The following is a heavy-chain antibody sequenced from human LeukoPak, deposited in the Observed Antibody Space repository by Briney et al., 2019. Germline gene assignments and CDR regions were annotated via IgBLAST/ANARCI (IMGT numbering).Heavy chain of an antibody. CDR1: GFTFSSYA. CDR3: AKVASSGYYQLAPFEY. Sequence: GGSLRLSCAASGFTFSSYAMNWVRQAPGKGLEWASSVSASGGSTYYADSVKGRFTISRDNSKNTLYLQMNSLRAEDTAVYYCAKVASSGYYQLAPFEYWGQGTLVTVS. V-gene: IGHV3-23*01. J-gene: IGHJ4*02. D-gene: IGHD3-22*01. CDR2: VSASGGST.